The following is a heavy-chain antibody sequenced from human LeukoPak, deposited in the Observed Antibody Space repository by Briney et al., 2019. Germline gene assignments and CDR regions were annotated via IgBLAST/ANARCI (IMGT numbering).Heavy chain of an antibody. D-gene: IGHD3-16*01. J-gene: IGHJ3*02. CDR3: VRDTFSPDAFDI. Sequence: PGGSLRLSCAASGFTFSSYSVNWVRQAPGKGLDWVSSISTSSSYIYSADSVKGRFTISRDNAKNSLYLQMNSLRAEDTAVYYCVRDTFSPDAFDIWGQGTMVTVSS. V-gene: IGHV3-21*01. CDR2: ISTSSSYI. CDR1: GFTFSSYS.